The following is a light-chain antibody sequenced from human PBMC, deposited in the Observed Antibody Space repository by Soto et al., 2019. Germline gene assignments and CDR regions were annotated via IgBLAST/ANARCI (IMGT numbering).Light chain of an antibody. CDR1: QSVSSSY. CDR3: QQYGSSPEYT. V-gene: IGKV3-20*01. J-gene: IGKJ2*01. CDR2: GAS. Sequence: EIVLTQSPGTLSLSPGERATLSCRASQSVSSSYLAWYQQKPGQAPRLLIYGASSRATGLPDRFSGSGSGTDFTLNISRLEPEDFAVYYCQQYGSSPEYTFGQGTKLEIK.